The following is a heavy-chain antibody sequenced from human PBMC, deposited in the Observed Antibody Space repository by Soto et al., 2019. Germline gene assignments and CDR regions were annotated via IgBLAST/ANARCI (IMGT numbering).Heavy chain of an antibody. CDR3: ARWSYLDY. CDR2: ISGSDGKT. V-gene: IGHV3-23*01. D-gene: IGHD3-3*01. Sequence: GSLILSCAASGFSFGSYALSWVRQAPGKGLEWVSTISGSDGKTFYADSVKGRFSISRDTSQSTLYLQMNSLRADDTAMYYCARWSYLDYWGQG. CDR1: GFSFGSYA. J-gene: IGHJ4*02.